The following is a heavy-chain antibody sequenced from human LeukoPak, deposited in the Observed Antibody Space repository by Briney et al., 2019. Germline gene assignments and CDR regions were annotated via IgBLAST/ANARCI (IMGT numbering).Heavy chain of an antibody. Sequence: GSLRLSCAASGFTFSSYWMSWVRQAPGKGLEWIGSTYYSGSTYYNPSRKSRVTISVDTSRNQFSLKLSSVTAADTAVYYCARDGEAGYWGQGTLVTVSS. CDR2: TYYSGST. V-gene: IGHV4-39*02. J-gene: IGHJ4*02. CDR3: ARDGEAGY. CDR1: GFTFSSYW.